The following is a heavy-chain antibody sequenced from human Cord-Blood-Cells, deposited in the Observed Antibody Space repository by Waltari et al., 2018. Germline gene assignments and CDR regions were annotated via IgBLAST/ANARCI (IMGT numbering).Heavy chain of an antibody. D-gene: IGHD2-8*01. CDR2: IIPIFGTA. Sequence: QGLEWLGGIIPIFGTANYAQKFQGRVTITADESTSTAYMELSSLSSEDTAVYYCAALYADYYYYYMDVWGKGTTVTVSS. CDR3: AALYADYYYYYMDV. V-gene: IGHV1-69*01. J-gene: IGHJ6*03.